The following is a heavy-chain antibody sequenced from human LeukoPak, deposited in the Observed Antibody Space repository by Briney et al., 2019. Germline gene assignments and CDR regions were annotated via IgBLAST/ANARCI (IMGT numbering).Heavy chain of an antibody. D-gene: IGHD2-21*02. V-gene: IGHV4-34*01. J-gene: IGHJ4*02. Sequence: PSETLSLTCAVYGGSFSGYYWSWIRQPPGKGLEWIGEINHSGGTNYNPSLKSRVTISVDTSKNQFSLKLSSVTAADTAVYYCARGRGDSSLDYFDYWGQGTLVTVSS. CDR2: INHSGGT. CDR3: ARGRGDSSLDYFDY. CDR1: GGSFSGYY.